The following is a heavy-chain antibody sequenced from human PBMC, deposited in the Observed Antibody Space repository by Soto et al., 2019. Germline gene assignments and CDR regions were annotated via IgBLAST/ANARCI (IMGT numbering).Heavy chain of an antibody. V-gene: IGHV3-15*01. D-gene: IGHD2-8*01. J-gene: IGHJ4*02. CDR1: GFTFSNAW. CDR2: IKSKSDGGTT. Sequence: PGGSLRLSCAASGFTFSNAWMSWVRQAPGKGLEWVGRIKSKSDGGTTDYAAPVKGRFTISRDNSKNTLYLEMNSLRAEDTAVYYCARRTNGYFAYWGQGALVTVSS. CDR3: ARRTNGYFAY.